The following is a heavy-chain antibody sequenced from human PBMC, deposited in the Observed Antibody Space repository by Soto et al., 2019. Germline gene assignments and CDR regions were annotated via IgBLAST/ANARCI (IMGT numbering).Heavy chain of an antibody. CDR1: GYTFTSYG. Sequence: QVQLVQSGAEVKKPGASVKVSCKASGYTFTSYGISWVRQAPGQGLEWMGWISAYNGNTTYAQKLQGRVTMTTDTSTSTAYMELRSLRSDDTAVYYCARSIMITFGGVIPPLGYWGQGTLVTVSS. J-gene: IGHJ4*02. D-gene: IGHD3-16*02. V-gene: IGHV1-18*01. CDR3: ARSIMITFGGVIPPLGY. CDR2: ISAYNGNT.